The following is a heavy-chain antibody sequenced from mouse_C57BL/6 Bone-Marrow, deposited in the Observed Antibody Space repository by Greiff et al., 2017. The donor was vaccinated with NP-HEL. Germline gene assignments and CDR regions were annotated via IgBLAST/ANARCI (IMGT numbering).Heavy chain of an antibody. CDR1: GFNIKDYY. CDR3: ARNYGSRGPYWYFDV. D-gene: IGHD1-1*01. Sequence: VQLQQSGAELVKPGASVKLSCTASGFNIKDYYMHWVKQRTEQGLEWIGRIDPEDGDTKYAPKFQGKATITADTSSNTAYLQLSSLTSEDTAVYYCARNYGSRGPYWYFDVWGTGTTVTVSS. V-gene: IGHV14-2*01. J-gene: IGHJ1*03. CDR2: IDPEDGDT.